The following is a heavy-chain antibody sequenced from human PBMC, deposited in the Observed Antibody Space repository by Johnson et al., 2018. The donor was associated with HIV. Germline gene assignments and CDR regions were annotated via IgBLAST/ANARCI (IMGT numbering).Heavy chain of an antibody. D-gene: IGHD3-3*01. CDR2: INWNGGNT. CDR1: GFTFDDYG. Sequence: VQLVESGGGVVRPGGSLRLSCAASGFTFDDYGMSWVRQAPGKGLEWVSGINWNGGNTGYADSVKGRFTISRDNAKYAKNSLYLLMNSLRAEDTAVYYCAKDLGDFSVLDAFDIWGQGTMVTVSS. J-gene: IGHJ3*02. V-gene: IGHV3-20*04. CDR3: AKDLGDFSVLDAFDI.